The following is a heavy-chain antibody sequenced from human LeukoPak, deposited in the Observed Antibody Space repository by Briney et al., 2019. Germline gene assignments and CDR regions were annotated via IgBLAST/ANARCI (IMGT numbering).Heavy chain of an antibody. V-gene: IGHV4-61*02. CDR3: ARSRVTTSPYFDC. J-gene: IGHJ4*02. Sequence: ASETLSLTXTVSGGSISSGSYYWSWIRQPAGKGLEWIGRIYTSGSTTYNPSLKSRVAISLDTSKNQFSLNLSSVTAADTAVYYCARSRVTTSPYFDCWGQGTLVTVSS. CDR2: IYTSGST. D-gene: IGHD4-11*01. CDR1: GGSISSGSYY.